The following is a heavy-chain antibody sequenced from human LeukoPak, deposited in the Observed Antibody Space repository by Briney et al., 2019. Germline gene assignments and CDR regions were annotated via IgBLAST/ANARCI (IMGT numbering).Heavy chain of an antibody. J-gene: IGHJ4*02. V-gene: IGHV3-48*04. CDR2: ISGTSSTM. CDR1: GFTFSSYA. CDR3: ARVEWEGPHPTLNY. Sequence: GGSLRLSCAASGFTFSSYAMSWVRQAPGKGLDWVSYISGTSSTMHYADSVKGRFTISRDNAKNSLYLQMNSLRAKDTAVYYCARVEWEGPHPTLNYWGQGTLVTVSS. D-gene: IGHD1-26*01.